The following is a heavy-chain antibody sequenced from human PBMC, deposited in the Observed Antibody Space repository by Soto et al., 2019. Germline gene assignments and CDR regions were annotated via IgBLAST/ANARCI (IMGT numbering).Heavy chain of an antibody. CDR3: ARDQYGGYDVDY. CDR2: MYSGGNT. V-gene: IGHV3-66*01. J-gene: IGHJ4*02. CDR1: GFTVSSNY. D-gene: IGHD5-12*01. Sequence: DVQVVESGGGLVQPGGSLRLSCEASGFTVSSNYMSWVRQAPGKGLEWVSVMYSGGNTDYADSVKGRFTISRDNFKNTVYLQMNRLRAEDTAVYYCARDQYGGYDVDYWGQGTLVTVSS.